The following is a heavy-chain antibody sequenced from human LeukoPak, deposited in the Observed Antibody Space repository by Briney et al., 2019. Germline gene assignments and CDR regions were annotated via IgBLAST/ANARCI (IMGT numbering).Heavy chain of an antibody. J-gene: IGHJ6*02. V-gene: IGHV3-7*03. Sequence: GGSLRLSCAASGFTFSNYWMTWVRQAPGKGLEWVANINRDGSERYYVDSVKGRFTISRDDAKSSLYLQMNSLRAEDSAVYYCARRNAMDVWGQGTTVIVFS. CDR3: ARRNAMDV. CDR2: INRDGSER. CDR1: GFTFSNYW.